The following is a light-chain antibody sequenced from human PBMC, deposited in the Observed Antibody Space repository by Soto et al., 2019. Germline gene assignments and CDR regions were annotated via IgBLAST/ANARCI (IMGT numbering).Light chain of an antibody. CDR3: QQLNSDPGLT. CDR1: HGISSY. Sequence: DIQMTLSTSRMSAPVGKRVNLTCRASHGISSYLAWYQQKPGKAPKLLIYAASTLQSGVPSRFSGSGSGTENTLTISSRQPEYSATYYCQQLNSDPGLTYRGGTKVDIK. CDR2: AAS. V-gene: IGKV1-9*01. J-gene: IGKJ4*01.